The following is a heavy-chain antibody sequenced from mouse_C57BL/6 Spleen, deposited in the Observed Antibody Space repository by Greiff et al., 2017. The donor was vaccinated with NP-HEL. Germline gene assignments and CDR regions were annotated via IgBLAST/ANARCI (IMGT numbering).Heavy chain of an antibody. CDR3: ARSSYSNHYYAMDY. D-gene: IGHD2-5*01. CDR2: IYPGDGDT. J-gene: IGHJ4*01. CDR1: GYAFSSSW. V-gene: IGHV1-82*01. Sequence: VQLQQSGPELVKPGASVKISCKASGYAFSSSWMNWVKQRPGKGLEWIGRIYPGDGDTNYNGKFTGKATLTADKSSSTAYMQLSSLTSEDSAVYFCARSSYSNHYYAMDYWGQGTSVTVSS.